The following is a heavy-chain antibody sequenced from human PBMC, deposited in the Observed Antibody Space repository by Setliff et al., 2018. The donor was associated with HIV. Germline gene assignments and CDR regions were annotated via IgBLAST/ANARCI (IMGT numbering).Heavy chain of an antibody. CDR2: IIPILGIA. D-gene: IGHD4-17*01. V-gene: IGHV1-69*10. Sequence: VKVSCKASGGTFSSYAISWVRQAPGQGLEWMGGIIPILGIANYAQKFQGRVTITADKSTSTAYMELSSLRSEDTAVYYCARSTVTTDYYYYMDVWGKGTTVTVSS. CDR1: GGTFSSYA. J-gene: IGHJ6*03. CDR3: ARSTVTTDYYYYMDV.